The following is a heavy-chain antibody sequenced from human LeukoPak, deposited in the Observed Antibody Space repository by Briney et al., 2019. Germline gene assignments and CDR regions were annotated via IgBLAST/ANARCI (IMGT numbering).Heavy chain of an antibody. D-gene: IGHD3-10*01. CDR3: ARGSYGSGNYYIGGAFDM. Sequence: GGSLRLSCAASGFSVSYNYMSWVRQAPGKGLEWVSTTYRGGSTYYADSVKGRFTISRDNSKNTVYLQMNSPGDEDTAVYYCARGSYGSGNYYIGGAFDMWGQGTMVTVSS. J-gene: IGHJ3*02. CDR2: TYRGGST. CDR1: GFSVSYNY. V-gene: IGHV3-53*01.